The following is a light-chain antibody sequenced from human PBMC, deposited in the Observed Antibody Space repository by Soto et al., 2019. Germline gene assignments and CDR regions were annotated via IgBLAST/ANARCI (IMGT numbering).Light chain of an antibody. Sequence: EIVMTQPPATLSVSPGERATLSCRASQSISTNLAWYQQKPGQAPRLLIYGASSRATGIPDRFSGSGSGTDFTLTISRLEPEDFAVYYCQQYGSSITFGQGTRLEIK. CDR1: QSISTN. CDR3: QQYGSSIT. V-gene: IGKV3-20*01. CDR2: GAS. J-gene: IGKJ5*01.